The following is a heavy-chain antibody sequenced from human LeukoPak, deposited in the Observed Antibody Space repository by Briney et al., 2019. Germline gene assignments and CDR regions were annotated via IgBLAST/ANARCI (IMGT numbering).Heavy chain of an antibody. CDR1: GGSISSYY. V-gene: IGHV4-59*01. CDR2: IYYSGST. CDR3: ARGVSRSGLGY. Sequence: SETLSLTCTVSGGSISSYYWSWIRQPPGKGLEWIGYIYYSGSTNYNPSLKSRVTISVDTYKNQFSLKLSSVTAADTAVYYCARGVSRSGLGYWGQGTLVTVSS. D-gene: IGHD1-14*01. J-gene: IGHJ4*02.